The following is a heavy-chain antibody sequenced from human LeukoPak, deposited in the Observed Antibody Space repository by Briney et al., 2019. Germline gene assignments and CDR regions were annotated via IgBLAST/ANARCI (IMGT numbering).Heavy chain of an antibody. CDR3: ATDRNSGKYYDY. CDR2: ISSSSSYI. V-gene: IGHV3-21*01. Sequence: GGSLRLSCAASGFTFSSYSMNWVRQAPGKGLEWVSSISSSSSYIYYADSVKGRFTISRDNAKNSLYLQMNSLRAEDTAVYYCATDRNSGKYYDYWGQGTLVTVSS. D-gene: IGHD1-26*01. J-gene: IGHJ4*02. CDR1: GFTFSSYS.